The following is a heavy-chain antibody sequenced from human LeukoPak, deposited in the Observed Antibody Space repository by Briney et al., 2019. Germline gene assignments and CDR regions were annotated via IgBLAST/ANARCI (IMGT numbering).Heavy chain of an antibody. CDR1: GLTFSSHW. J-gene: IGHJ4*02. Sequence: GGSLRLSCAASGLTFSSHWMHWVRQAPGKGLVWVSRITNDGSSTTYADSVKGRFTISRDNAKNMLYLQVNSLRAEDTAVYYCARVEMATIFDYWGQGTLVTVSS. CDR2: ITNDGSST. D-gene: IGHD5-24*01. CDR3: ARVEMATIFDY. V-gene: IGHV3-74*01.